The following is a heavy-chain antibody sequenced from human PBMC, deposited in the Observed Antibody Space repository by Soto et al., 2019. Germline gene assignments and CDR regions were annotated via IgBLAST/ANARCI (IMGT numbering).Heavy chain of an antibody. CDR3: ARGPYTMVRGVIIKPLDY. V-gene: IGHV4-34*01. Sequence: SETLSLTCAVYGGSFSGYYWSWIRQPPGKGLEWIGEINHSGSTNYNPSLKSRVTISVDTSKNQFSLKLSSVTAADTAVYYCARGPYTMVRGVIIKPLDYWGQGTLVTVSS. CDR2: INHSGST. CDR1: GGSFSGYY. J-gene: IGHJ4*02. D-gene: IGHD3-10*01.